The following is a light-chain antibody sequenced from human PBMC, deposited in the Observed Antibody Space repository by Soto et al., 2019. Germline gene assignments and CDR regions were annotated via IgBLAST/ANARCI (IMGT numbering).Light chain of an antibody. CDR1: QGISSY. CDR2: DSS. Sequence: DIQLTQSPSFMSASVGDRGTITCRSSQGISSYLAWYQQKPWKAPKLLIYDSSTLQSGVPSRFSGSGSGTEFTLTISRLQTEDFSTYQCQQLNSYHLPFGGWTKVEIK. V-gene: IGKV1-9*01. J-gene: IGKJ4*01. CDR3: QQLNSYHLP.